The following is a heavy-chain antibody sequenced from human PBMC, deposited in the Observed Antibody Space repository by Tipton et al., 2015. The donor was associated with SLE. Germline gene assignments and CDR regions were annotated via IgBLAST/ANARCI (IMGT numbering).Heavy chain of an antibody. V-gene: IGHV4-39*07. Sequence: TLSLTCTVSGGSVSTSRYYWGWIRQPPGQGLEWIGEINHSGSTYDNPSFKSRVTISVDTSKNQFSLKLSSVTAADTAVYYCARVRDFFDTSAAYSGWFDPWGQGTLVTVSS. J-gene: IGHJ5*02. CDR2: INHSGST. D-gene: IGHD3-22*01. CDR3: ARVRDFFDTSAAYSGWFDP. CDR1: GGSVSTSRYY.